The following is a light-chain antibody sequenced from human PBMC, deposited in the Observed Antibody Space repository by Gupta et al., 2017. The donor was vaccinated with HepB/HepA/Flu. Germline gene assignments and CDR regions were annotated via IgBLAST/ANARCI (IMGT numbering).Light chain of an antibody. J-gene: IGLJ2*01. Sequence: SELTQPPSASGSPGQRVTISCSGSSSNIGSNTVNWYRQLPGTAPKLLIYNNNQRPSGVPDRFSGSKSGTSASLAISGLQSEDEADYYCATWDDSPWSGVFGGGTKLTVL. CDR2: NNN. CDR1: SSNIGSNT. V-gene: IGLV1-44*01. CDR3: ATWDDSPWSGV.